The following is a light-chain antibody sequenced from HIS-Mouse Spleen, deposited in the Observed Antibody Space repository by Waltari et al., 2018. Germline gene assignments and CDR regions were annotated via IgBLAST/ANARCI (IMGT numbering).Light chain of an antibody. CDR3: SSYAGSNNLV. Sequence: QSALTQPPSASGSPGQSVTISCTGTSSDVGGYNYVSWYQQHPGKAPKLMIYEVSKRPAGVPFSGSKSGNTASLTVSGLQAEDEADYYCSSYAGSNNLVFGGGTKLTVL. CDR2: EVS. CDR1: SSDVGGYNY. V-gene: IGLV2-8*01. J-gene: IGLJ2*01.